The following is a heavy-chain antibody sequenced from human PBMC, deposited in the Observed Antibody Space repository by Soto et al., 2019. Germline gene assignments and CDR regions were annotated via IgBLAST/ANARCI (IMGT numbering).Heavy chain of an antibody. J-gene: IGHJ6*02. CDR2: IYPGDSDT. Sequence: GESLKISCKGSGYSFTSYWIGWVRQMPGKGLEWMGIIYPGDSDTRYSPSFQGQVTISADKSISTAYLQWSSLKASDTAMYYCARQLEGDFWSGPYYYYYGMDVWGQGTTVTV. V-gene: IGHV5-51*01. CDR3: ARQLEGDFWSGPYYYYYGMDV. CDR1: GYSFTSYW. D-gene: IGHD3-3*01.